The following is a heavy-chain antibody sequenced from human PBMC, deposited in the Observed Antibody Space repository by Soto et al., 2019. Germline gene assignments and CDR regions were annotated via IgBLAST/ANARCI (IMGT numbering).Heavy chain of an antibody. V-gene: IGHV3-30*18. Sequence: QVQLVESGGGVVQPGRSLRLSCAASGFTFSSYGMHWVRQAPGKGLEWVAVISYDGSNKYYADSVKGRFTISRDNSKNTLYLQMNSLRADDKAVYYCAKGRYCISTSCYDHYYYYGMDVWGQGTTVTVSS. CDR3: AKGRYCISTSCYDHYYYYGMDV. CDR1: GFTFSSYG. CDR2: ISYDGSNK. J-gene: IGHJ6*02. D-gene: IGHD2-2*01.